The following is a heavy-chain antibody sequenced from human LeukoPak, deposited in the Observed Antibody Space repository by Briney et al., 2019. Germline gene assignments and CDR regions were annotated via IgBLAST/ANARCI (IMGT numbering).Heavy chain of an antibody. V-gene: IGHV3-23*01. CDR2: ISGSGAGT. Sequence: GGSLRLSCAPSGFPFSIYAIIWVPRAPGKGREWFSTISGSGAGTYYADSVKGRFTISRDNSKNTLYLQMNSLRAEDTAVYYCEKEQNSKGFFDYWGQGTLVTVSS. CDR3: EKEQNSKGFFDY. CDR1: GFPFSIYA. J-gene: IGHJ4*02. D-gene: IGHD1-7*01.